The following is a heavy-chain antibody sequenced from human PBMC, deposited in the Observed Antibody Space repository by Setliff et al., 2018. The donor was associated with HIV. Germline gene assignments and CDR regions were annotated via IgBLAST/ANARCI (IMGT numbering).Heavy chain of an antibody. V-gene: IGHV5-51*01. CDR1: GYSFSGHW. CDR2: IYPDDSKT. D-gene: IGHD2-15*01. J-gene: IGHJ3*02. CDR3: ARQRVVATTKLDAFDI. Sequence: PGESLKISCKGSGYSFSGHWIGWVRQMPGKGLEWMGIIYPDDSKTGYSPSFQGQITFSADKSATTAYLQWSSLKASETAMYYCARQRVVATTKLDAFDIWGQGTMVTVSS.